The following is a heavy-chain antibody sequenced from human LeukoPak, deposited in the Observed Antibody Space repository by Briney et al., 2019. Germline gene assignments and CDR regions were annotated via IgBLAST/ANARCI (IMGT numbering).Heavy chain of an antibody. D-gene: IGHD1-1*01. J-gene: IGHJ4*02. CDR2: IQYDGSNK. V-gene: IGHV3-30*02. Sequence: GGSLRLSCAASGFTFSTYGMHWVRQAPGKGLEWVAFIQYDGSNKYSADSVKGRFTISRDNSKNTLYLQMNSLRAEDTAVYYCAPTGTTGFGHFDYWGQGTLVTVSS. CDR1: GFTFSTYG. CDR3: APTGTTGFGHFDY.